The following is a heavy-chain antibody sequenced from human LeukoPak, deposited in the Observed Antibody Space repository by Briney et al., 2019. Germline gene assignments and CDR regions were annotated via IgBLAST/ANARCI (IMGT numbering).Heavy chain of an antibody. CDR2: ISSNGGST. D-gene: IGHD6-19*01. CDR3: VKDSSGPFSNFDY. J-gene: IGHJ4*02. V-gene: IGHV3-64D*06. Sequence: GGSLRLSCSAPGFTFSSYAMHWVRQAPGKGLEYVSAISSNGGSTYYADSVKGRFTISRDNSKNTLYLQMSSLRAEDTAVYYCVKDSSGPFSNFDYWGQGTLVTVSS. CDR1: GFTFSSYA.